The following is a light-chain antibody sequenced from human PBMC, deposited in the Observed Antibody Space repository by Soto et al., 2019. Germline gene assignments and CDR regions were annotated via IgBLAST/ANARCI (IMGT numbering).Light chain of an antibody. CDR1: SSDVGDYNY. J-gene: IGLJ2*01. Sequence: QSALTQPPSASGTPGQSVTIPCTGTSSDVGDYNYVSWYQQHPGKAPKLMIYEVSRRPSGVPDRFSGSKSGNTASLTVSRLQAEDEADYYCSSNAGSNNLVFGGGTKVTVL. CDR3: SSNAGSNNLV. CDR2: EVS. V-gene: IGLV2-8*01.